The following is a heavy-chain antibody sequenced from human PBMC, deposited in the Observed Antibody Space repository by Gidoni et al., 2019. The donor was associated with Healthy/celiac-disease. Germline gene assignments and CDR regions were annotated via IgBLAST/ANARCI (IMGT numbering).Heavy chain of an antibody. V-gene: IGHV3-11*06. J-gene: IGHJ4*02. CDR1: GFTFSDYY. CDR3: ARDEGSSTLCFDY. Sequence: QVQLVESGGGLVKPGGSLRLSCAASGFTFSDYYMSWIRQAPGKGLEWVSYISSSSSYTNYADSVKGRFTISRDNAKNSLYLQMNSLRAEDTAVYYCARDEGSSTLCFDYWGQGTLVTVSS. CDR2: ISSSSSYT. D-gene: IGHD6-13*01.